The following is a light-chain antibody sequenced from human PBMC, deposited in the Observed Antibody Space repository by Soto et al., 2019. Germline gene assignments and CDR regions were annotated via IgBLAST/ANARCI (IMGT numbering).Light chain of an antibody. CDR2: EVS. CDR1: SSDVGGYNY. V-gene: IGLV2-14*01. Sequence: SEHPSVSGSPEQTITISCTGTSSDVGGYNYVSWYQQHPGKAPKLMIYEVSNRPSGVSNRFSGSKSGNTASLTISGLQAEDEADYYCSSYTSSSTLEVFGTGTKVTVL. CDR3: SSYTSSSTLEV. J-gene: IGLJ1*01.